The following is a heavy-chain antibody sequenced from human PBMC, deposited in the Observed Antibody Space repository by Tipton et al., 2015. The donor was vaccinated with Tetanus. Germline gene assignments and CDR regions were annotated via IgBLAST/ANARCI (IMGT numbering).Heavy chain of an antibody. Sequence: QLVQSGGGLVQPGGSLRLSCAVSGFTFSDYWMTWVRQAPGKGLEWVASIKQDGTDKSYVDSVKGRFTVSRDNAKNSLYLQMNSLRTEDTAIYYCARDKFMMVTAGTFDLWGQGTVVIVSS. CDR3: ARDKFMMVTAGTFDL. CDR1: GFTFSDYW. CDR2: IKQDGTDK. D-gene: IGHD2-21*02. V-gene: IGHV3-7*01. J-gene: IGHJ3*01.